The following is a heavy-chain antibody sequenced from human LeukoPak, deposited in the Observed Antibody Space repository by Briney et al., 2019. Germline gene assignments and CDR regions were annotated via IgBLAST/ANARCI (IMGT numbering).Heavy chain of an antibody. D-gene: IGHD3-10*01. V-gene: IGHV4-30-4*01. Sequence: PSETLSLTCAVSGGSISSGDYYWSWIRQPPGKGLEWIGYIYYSGSTYYNPSLKSRVTISVDTSKNQFSLKLSSVTAADTAVYYCARGAMVRGVTVFDYWGQGTLVTVSS. CDR3: ARGAMVRGVTVFDY. CDR2: IYYSGST. J-gene: IGHJ4*02. CDR1: GGSISSGDYY.